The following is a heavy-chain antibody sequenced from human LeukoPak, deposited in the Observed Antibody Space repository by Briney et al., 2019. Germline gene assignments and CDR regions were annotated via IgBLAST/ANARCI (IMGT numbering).Heavy chain of an antibody. Sequence: GGSLRLSCAASGFTFSSYSMTWVRQAPGKGLEWVSSISSSSSYIYYADSVKGRFTISRDNAKNSLYLQMNSLRAEDTAVYYCASKRPGDDYFDYWGQGTLVTVSS. J-gene: IGHJ4*02. CDR2: ISSSSSYI. CDR1: GFTFSSYS. V-gene: IGHV3-21*01. D-gene: IGHD7-27*01. CDR3: ASKRPGDDYFDY.